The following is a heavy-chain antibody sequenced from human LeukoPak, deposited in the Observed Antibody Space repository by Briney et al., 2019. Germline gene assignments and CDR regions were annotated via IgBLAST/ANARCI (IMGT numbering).Heavy chain of an antibody. J-gene: IGHJ3*02. D-gene: IGHD6-19*01. CDR1: GFTFSDYY. CDR2: ISSGGGSL. Sequence: PGGSLRLSCAASGFTFSDYYMSWIRQAPRKGLEWVSYISSGGGSLYYADSVKGRFTISRDNGKNSLYLQMNSLRAEDTAVYYCARDAIAVAGTAGDAFDIWGQGTMVTVSS. V-gene: IGHV3-11*04. CDR3: ARDAIAVAGTAGDAFDI.